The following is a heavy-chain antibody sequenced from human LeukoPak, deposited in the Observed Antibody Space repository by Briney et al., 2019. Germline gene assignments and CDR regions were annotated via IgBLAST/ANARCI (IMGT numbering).Heavy chain of an antibody. CDR3: ARNPVVTAIEGWFDP. CDR2: IYSGGST. V-gene: IGHV3-53*01. D-gene: IGHD2-21*02. Sequence: PGRSLRLSCAASGFTVSSNYMSWVRQAPGKGLEWVSVIYSGGSTYYADSVKGRFTISRDNSKNTLYLQMNSLRAEDTAVYYCARNPVVTAIEGWFDPWGQGALVTVSS. J-gene: IGHJ5*02. CDR1: GFTVSSNY.